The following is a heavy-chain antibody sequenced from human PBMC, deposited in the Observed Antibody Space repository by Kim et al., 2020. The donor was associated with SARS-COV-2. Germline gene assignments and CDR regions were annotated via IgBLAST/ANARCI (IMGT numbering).Heavy chain of an antibody. CDR2: IYYSGST. J-gene: IGHJ4*02. Sequence: SETLSLTCTVSGGSVSSGSYYWSWIRQPPGKGLEWIGYIYYSGSTNYNPSLKSRVTISVDTSKNQFSLKLSSVTAADTAVYYCARVYYDSSGYDEDYWGQGTLVTVSS. CDR1: GGSVSSGSYY. V-gene: IGHV4-61*01. D-gene: IGHD3-22*01. CDR3: ARVYYDSSGYDEDY.